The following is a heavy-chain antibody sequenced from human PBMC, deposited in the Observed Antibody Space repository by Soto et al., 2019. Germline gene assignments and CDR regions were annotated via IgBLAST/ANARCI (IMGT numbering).Heavy chain of an antibody. Sequence: GASVKVSCKASGYTFTSYAMHWVRQAPGQRLEWMGWINAGNGNTKYSQKFQGRVTITRDTSASTAYMELSSLRSEDTAVYYCARSSITIFGVVKYYFDYWGRGTLVTVSS. CDR2: INAGNGNT. D-gene: IGHD3-3*01. V-gene: IGHV1-3*01. J-gene: IGHJ4*02. CDR3: ARSSITIFGVVKYYFDY. CDR1: GYTFTSYA.